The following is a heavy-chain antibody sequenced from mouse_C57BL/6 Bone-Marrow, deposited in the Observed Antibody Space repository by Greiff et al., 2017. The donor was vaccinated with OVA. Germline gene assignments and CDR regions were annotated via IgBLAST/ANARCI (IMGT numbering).Heavy chain of an antibody. D-gene: IGHD2-4*01. CDR1: GFSLTSYG. Sequence: VKLMESGPGLVQPSQSLSITCTVSGFSLTSYGVHWVRQSPGKGLEWLGVIWSGGSTDYNAAFISRLSISKDNSKSQVFFKMNSLQADDTAIYYCARKGAKIYYDYSFAYWGQGTLVTVSA. CDR3: ARKGAKIYYDYSFAY. CDR2: IWSGGST. V-gene: IGHV2-2*01. J-gene: IGHJ3*01.